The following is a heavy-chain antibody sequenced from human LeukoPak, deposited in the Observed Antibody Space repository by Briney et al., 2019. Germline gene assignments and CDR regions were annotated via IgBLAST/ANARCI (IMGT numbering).Heavy chain of an antibody. CDR1: GGSFSDYY. CDR2: INHSGST. J-gene: IGHJ5*02. V-gene: IGHV4-34*01. D-gene: IGHD2-2*01. Sequence: SETLSLTCAVYGGSFSDYYWSWIRQSPGKGLEWIGEINHSGSTNYNPSLKSRVTISVDTSKNQFSLKLNSVTAVDTAVYYCASCSSTSWYAGDWFDPWGQGTLVTVSS. CDR3: ASCSSTSWYAGDWFDP.